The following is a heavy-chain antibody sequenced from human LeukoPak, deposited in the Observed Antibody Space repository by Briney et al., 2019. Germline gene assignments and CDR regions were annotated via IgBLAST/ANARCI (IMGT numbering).Heavy chain of an antibody. D-gene: IGHD3-22*01. CDR3: ATRGDYSDTSGNSYDALDI. V-gene: IGHV4-34*01. CDR1: GRSFSAFF. CDR2: VGHSGSA. Sequence: SETLSLTCAVSGRSFSAFFWRWIRQPPGKGLEWIGDVGHSGSADYNPSLKSRVTVSADPSKTQFSLKLTSVTAADTAVYYCATRGDYSDTSGNSYDALDIWGQGTMVTVSS. J-gene: IGHJ3*02.